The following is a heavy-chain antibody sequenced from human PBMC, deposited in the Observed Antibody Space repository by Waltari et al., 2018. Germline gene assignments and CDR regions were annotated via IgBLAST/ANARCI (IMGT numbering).Heavy chain of an antibody. CDR3: ARAGQLSADALDL. CDR2: IHTSGSP. D-gene: IGHD1-1*01. J-gene: IGHJ3*01. V-gene: IGHV4-30-4*08. Sequence: QVQLQESGPRLVRPTQTLSLTCSVSGASINSGHFYWTWIRRPPGKGLKWIGHIHTSGSPHYNPSLKSRLSVPADTSRNQISLRLTAVTAADTAVYYCARAGQLSADALDLWGQGTVVSVSS. CDR1: GASINSGHFY.